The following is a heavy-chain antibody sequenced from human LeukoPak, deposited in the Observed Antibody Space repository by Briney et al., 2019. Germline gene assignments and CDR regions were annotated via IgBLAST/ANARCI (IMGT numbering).Heavy chain of an antibody. J-gene: IGHJ6*02. Sequence: SETLSLTCTVSGGSISSSSYYWGWIRQPPGKGLEWIGSIYYSGSTYYNPSLESRVTISVDTSKNQFSLKLSSVTAADTAVYYCARHAPYCSGGSCYLTTQPRYGMDVWGQGTTVTVSS. CDR2: IYYSGST. CDR1: GGSISSSSYY. D-gene: IGHD2-15*01. V-gene: IGHV4-39*01. CDR3: ARHAPYCSGGSCYLTTQPRYGMDV.